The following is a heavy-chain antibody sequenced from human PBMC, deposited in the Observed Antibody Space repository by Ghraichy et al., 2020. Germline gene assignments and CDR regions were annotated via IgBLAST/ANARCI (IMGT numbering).Heavy chain of an antibody. CDR3: ASGGFGELSNTGDY. V-gene: IGHV3-53*04. CDR1: GFTVSSNY. Sequence: GGSLRLSCAASGFTVSSNYMSWVRQAPGKGLEWVSVIYSGGSTYYADSVKGRFTISRHNFKNTLYLQMNSLRAEDTAGYYCASGGFGELSNTGDYWGQGTLVTVSS. J-gene: IGHJ4*02. D-gene: IGHD3-10*01. CDR2: IYSGGST.